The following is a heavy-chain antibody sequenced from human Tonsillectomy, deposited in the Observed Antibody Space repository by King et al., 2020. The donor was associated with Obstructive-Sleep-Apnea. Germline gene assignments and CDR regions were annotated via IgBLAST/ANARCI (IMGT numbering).Heavy chain of an antibody. CDR2: IYYSGNT. V-gene: IGHV4-39*07. J-gene: IGHJ4*02. Sequence: QLQESGPRLVKPSETLSLTCTVSGGSISSSSYYWGWIRQPPGKGLEGIGNIYYSGNTYYNPALKSRVTISVDTSKNQFSLKLSSVTAADTAVYYCARAGFWSGYYNYFDYWGQGTLVTVSS. D-gene: IGHD3-3*01. CDR1: GGSISSSSYY. CDR3: ARAGFWSGYYNYFDY.